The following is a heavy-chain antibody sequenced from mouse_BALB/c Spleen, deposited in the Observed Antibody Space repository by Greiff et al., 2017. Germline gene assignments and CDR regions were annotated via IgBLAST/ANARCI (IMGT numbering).Heavy chain of an antibody. CDR3: ARRKYGNWFAY. CDR2: ILPGSGST. CDR1: GYTFSSYW. Sequence: VQLVESGAELMKPGASVKISCKATGYTFSSYWIEWVKQRPGHGLEWIGEILPGSGSTNYNEKFKGKATFTADTSSNTAYMQLSSLTSEDSAVYYCARRKYGNWFAYWGQGTLVTVSA. D-gene: IGHD2-10*02. V-gene: IGHV1-9*01. J-gene: IGHJ3*01.